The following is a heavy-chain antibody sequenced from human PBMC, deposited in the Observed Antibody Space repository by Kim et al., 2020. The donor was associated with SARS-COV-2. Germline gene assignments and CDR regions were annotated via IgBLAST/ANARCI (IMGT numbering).Heavy chain of an antibody. J-gene: IGHJ4*02. CDR2: INHSGST. CDR3: ARGRRYSSSSVY. CDR1: GGSFSGYY. V-gene: IGHV4-34*01. Sequence: SETLSLTCAVYGGSFSGYYWSWIRQPPGKGLEWIGEINHSGSTNYNPSLKSRVTISVDTSKNQFSLKLSSVTAADTAVYYCARGRRYSSSSVYWGQGTLVTVSS. D-gene: IGHD6-6*01.